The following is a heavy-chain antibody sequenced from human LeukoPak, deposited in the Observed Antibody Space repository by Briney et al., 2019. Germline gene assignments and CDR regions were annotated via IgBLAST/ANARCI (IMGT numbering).Heavy chain of an antibody. V-gene: IGHV4-59*01. CDR2: IDHTGIT. CDR3: ARGRVSSNTWYSTYFYYFYMDV. CDR1: DDSITIYY. D-gene: IGHD4-11*01. J-gene: IGHJ6*03. Sequence: SETLSLTCTVSDDSITIYYWTWIRQPPGKGLEWIGYIDHTGITNYNPSLNSRVTISRDTSKNHFSLELSSATAADTAVYFCARGRVSSNTWYSTYFYYFYMDVWGKGTTVTVSS.